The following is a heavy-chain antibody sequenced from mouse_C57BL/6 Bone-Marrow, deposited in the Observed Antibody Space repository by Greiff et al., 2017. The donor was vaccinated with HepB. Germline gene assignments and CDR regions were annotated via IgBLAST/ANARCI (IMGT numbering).Heavy chain of an antibody. J-gene: IGHJ1*03. D-gene: IGHD1-1*01. CDR1: GYTFTGYW. CDR2: ILPGSGST. CDR3: ARGLHYNGSSYWYFDV. V-gene: IGHV1-9*01. Sequence: QVQLKQSGAELMKPGASVKLSCKATGYTFTGYWIEWVKQRPGHGLEWIGEILPGSGSTNYNEKFKGKATFTADTSSNTAYMQLSSLTTEDSAIYYCARGLHYNGSSYWYFDVWGTGTTVTVSS.